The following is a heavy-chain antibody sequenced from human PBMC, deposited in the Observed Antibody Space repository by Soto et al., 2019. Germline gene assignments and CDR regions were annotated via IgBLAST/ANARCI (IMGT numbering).Heavy chain of an antibody. CDR2: IIPIFGTA. D-gene: IGHD3-22*01. J-gene: IGHJ4*02. Sequence: QVQLVQSGAEVKKPGSSVKVSCKASGGTFSSYAISWVRQAPGQGLEWMGGIIPIFGTANYAPKFQGRVTISADKATSTAYMELSSLRSEDTAVYYCASELDYYDSSGYPTPFYYWGQGTLVTVSS. V-gene: IGHV1-69*06. CDR3: ASELDYYDSSGYPTPFYY. CDR1: GGTFSSYA.